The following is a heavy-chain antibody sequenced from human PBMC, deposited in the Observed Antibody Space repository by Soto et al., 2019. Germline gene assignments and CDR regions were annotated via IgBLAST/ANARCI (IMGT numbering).Heavy chain of an antibody. J-gene: IGHJ2*01. CDR3: ARDSELIGRSYWYFDL. D-gene: IGHD1-26*01. CDR1: GVSISSYY. V-gene: IGHV4-4*07. Sequence: QVQIQESGPGMVKPSETLSLMCSVTGVSISSYYLSWIRQPAGKGLEWIGRIYTSGSTNYNPSLKGRVTMSVHTSNKQVFLELNSLTAADTAVYYCARDSELIGRSYWYFDLWGRGALVTVSS. CDR2: IYTSGST.